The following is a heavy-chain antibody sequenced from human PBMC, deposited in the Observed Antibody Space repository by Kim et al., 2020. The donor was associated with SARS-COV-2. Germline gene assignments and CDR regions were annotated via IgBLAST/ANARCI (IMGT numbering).Heavy chain of an antibody. J-gene: IGHJ4*02. Sequence: GGSLRLSCAASGFTFRSQWMSWVRQAPGKGLEWVANINPDGSDKSYVNSVKGRFTISRDNGENSVYLQMDSLRAEDTALYYCARAEVWGQGTLVIVSS. CDR1: GFTFRSQW. CDR3: ARAEV. V-gene: IGHV3-7*01. CDR2: INPDGSDK.